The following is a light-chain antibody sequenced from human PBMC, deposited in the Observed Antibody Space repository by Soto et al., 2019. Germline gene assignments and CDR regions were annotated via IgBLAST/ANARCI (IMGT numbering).Light chain of an antibody. J-gene: IGKJ2*01. CDR1: QSISSW. Sequence: DIQMTQSPSTLSASVGDRVTITCRASQSISSWLAWYQQKPGKAPKLLIYDASSLESVVPSRFSVSGSGTDFTHTISGLQPYEFATYYCQQYNSYSPYTFGQGTKLDIK. V-gene: IGKV1-5*01. CDR3: QQYNSYSPYT. CDR2: DAS.